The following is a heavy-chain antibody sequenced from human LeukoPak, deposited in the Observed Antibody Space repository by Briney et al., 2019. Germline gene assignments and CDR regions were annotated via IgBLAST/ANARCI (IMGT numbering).Heavy chain of an antibody. V-gene: IGHV3-72*01. Sequence: PGGSLRLSCAASGFTFSDYYMDWVRQAPGKGLEWVGLIRNKANSYTTEYAASVKGRFTISRDDSKHSLYLQMNSLKTEDTAVYYCVPLLKRQNNYFGMDVWGKGTTVTVSS. CDR2: IRNKANSYTT. CDR1: GFTFSDYY. CDR3: VPLLKRQNNYFGMDV. J-gene: IGHJ6*04. D-gene: IGHD6-25*01.